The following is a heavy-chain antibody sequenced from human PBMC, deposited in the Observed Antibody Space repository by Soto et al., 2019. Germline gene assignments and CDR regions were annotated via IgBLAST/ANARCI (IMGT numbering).Heavy chain of an antibody. D-gene: IGHD6-25*01. CDR2: SKEAGSDK. CDR3: ARFTRGSSGDY. J-gene: IGHJ4*02. V-gene: IGHV3-7*01. Sequence: EVQLVESGGDLVQPGGSLILSCVASGFTFNTYWMSWVRQAPGKGLEWVANSKEAGSDKYYVDSVKARFTISGDNAKNLLYLHMTRLGAGATAMYYCARFTRGSSGDYWGQGTRVTVSS. CDR1: GFTFNTYW.